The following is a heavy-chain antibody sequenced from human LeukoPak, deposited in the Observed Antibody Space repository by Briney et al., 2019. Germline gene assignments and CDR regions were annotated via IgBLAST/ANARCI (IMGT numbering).Heavy chain of an antibody. J-gene: IGHJ2*01. Sequence: PGGSLRLSCAASGFTFSSYSMNCVRQAPGKGLEWVSSISSSSSYIYYADSVKGRFTIARDNAKNSLYLQMNSLRAEDTAVYYGARPYYDILTGTAEYFDLWGRGTLVTVSS. D-gene: IGHD3-9*01. V-gene: IGHV3-21*01. CDR1: GFTFSSYS. CDR2: ISSSSSYI. CDR3: ARPYYDILTGTAEYFDL.